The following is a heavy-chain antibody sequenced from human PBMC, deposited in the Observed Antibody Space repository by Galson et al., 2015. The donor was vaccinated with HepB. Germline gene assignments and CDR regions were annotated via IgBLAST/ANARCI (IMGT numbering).Heavy chain of an antibody. J-gene: IGHJ5*02. CDR3: ARDSGTYYKRNWFDP. CDR1: GFTFSHHG. D-gene: IGHD3-10*01. V-gene: IGHV3-33*01. Sequence: SMRLSCAASGFTFSHHGMHWVRQAPGKGLEWVAVIWYDGTKKYYGDSVKGRFTISRDNSKNTLLLQMNSLRAEDTAVYYCARDSGTYYKRNWFDPWGQGTLVTVSS. CDR2: IWYDGTKK.